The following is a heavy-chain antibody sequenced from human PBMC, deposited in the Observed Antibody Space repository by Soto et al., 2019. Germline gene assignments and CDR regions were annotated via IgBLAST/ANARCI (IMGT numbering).Heavy chain of an antibody. Sequence: QVQLVQSGAEVKKPGSSVKVSCKASGGTFSSYAISWVRQDPGQGLEWMGGIIPIFGTANYAQKFQGRVTITADESTSTAYMELSSLRSEDTAVYYCASSKTYDFWSGYPQHDYWGQGTLVTVSS. CDR2: IIPIFGTA. V-gene: IGHV1-69*12. CDR3: ASSKTYDFWSGYPQHDY. CDR1: GGTFSSYA. J-gene: IGHJ4*02. D-gene: IGHD3-3*01.